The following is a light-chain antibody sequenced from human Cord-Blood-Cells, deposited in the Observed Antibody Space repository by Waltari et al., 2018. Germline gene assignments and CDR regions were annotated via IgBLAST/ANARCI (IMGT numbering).Light chain of an antibody. CDR2: EVS. Sequence: QSALTQPASVSGSPGQSITISCTGTSSDVGGYNYVSWYQRPPGKAPQLMIYEVSNRPSGVSNRFSGSKSGNPASLTISGLQAEDEADYYCSSYTSSSTHVFGTGTKVTVL. CDR3: SSYTSSSTHV. J-gene: IGLJ1*01. V-gene: IGLV2-14*01. CDR1: SSDVGGYNY.